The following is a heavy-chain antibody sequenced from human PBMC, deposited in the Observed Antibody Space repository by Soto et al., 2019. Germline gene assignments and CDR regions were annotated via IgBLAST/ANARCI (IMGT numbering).Heavy chain of an antibody. V-gene: IGHV4-34*01. Sequence: SETLSLTCAVYGGSFSGYYWSWIRQPPGKGLEWIGEINHSGSTNYNPYLKSRVTISVDTSKNQFSLKLSSVTAADTAVYYCARWRRAFHYYGMDVWGQGTTVTVSS. J-gene: IGHJ6*02. CDR2: INHSGST. CDR3: ARWRRAFHYYGMDV. CDR1: GGSFSGYY.